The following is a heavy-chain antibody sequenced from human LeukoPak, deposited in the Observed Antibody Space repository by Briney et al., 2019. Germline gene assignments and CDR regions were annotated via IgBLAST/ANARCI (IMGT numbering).Heavy chain of an antibody. Sequence: GGSLRLSCAASGFTFSSYAMSWVRQAPGKGLEWVSAISGRGGSTYYTDSVKGRFTISRDNSKNTLYLQMNSLRAEDTAVYYCARGSLAYCGGDCYWGAFDIWGQGTMVTVSS. D-gene: IGHD2-21*02. CDR2: ISGRGGST. V-gene: IGHV3-23*01. CDR1: GFTFSSYA. J-gene: IGHJ3*02. CDR3: ARGSLAYCGGDCYWGAFDI.